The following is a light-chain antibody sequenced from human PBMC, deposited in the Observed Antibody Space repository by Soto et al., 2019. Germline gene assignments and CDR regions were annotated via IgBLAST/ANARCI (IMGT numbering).Light chain of an antibody. CDR1: SSKIESNW. J-gene: IGLJ2*01. CDR3: ATWDDDLYTPI. Sequence: QSVVTQAPSVSGTPGQRVTISCSGSSSKIESNWVYWYQQLPGTAPKLLIYNNNNQRPSGVPDRFSGSKSGTSASLAITGLRSDDEADYYCATWDDDLYTPIIGGGTKLTVL. CDR2: NNN. V-gene: IGLV1-47*02.